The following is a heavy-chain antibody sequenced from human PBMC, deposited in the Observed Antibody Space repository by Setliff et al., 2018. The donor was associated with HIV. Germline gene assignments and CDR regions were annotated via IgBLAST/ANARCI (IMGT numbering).Heavy chain of an antibody. D-gene: IGHD3-3*01. CDR1: GYTFTSYY. CDR2: VYPSDGST. V-gene: IGHV1-46*01. J-gene: IGHJ3*02. CDR3: ARGYYNFWSGYYDSRFPNPIDAFDI. Sequence: ASVKVSCKASGYTFTSYYMHWVRQAPGQGLEWMGMVYPSDGSTSYVQKFQGRVTMTRDTSTSTIYMELNSLRSDDTAVYYCARGYYNFWSGYYDSRFPNPIDAFDIWGQGTMVTVSS.